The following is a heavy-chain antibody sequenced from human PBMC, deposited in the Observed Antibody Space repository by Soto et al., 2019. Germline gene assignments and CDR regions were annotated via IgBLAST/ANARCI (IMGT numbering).Heavy chain of an antibody. D-gene: IGHD4-4*01. Sequence: DSVKGSCKASGYTFTSYGISWVRQAPGQGLEWMGWISAYNGNTNYAQKLQGRVTMTTDTSTSTAYMELRSLRSDDTAVYYCARVRDLYRNSEGMHVWGQGTTVTVS. CDR2: ISAYNGNT. V-gene: IGHV1-18*04. CDR1: GYTFTSYG. J-gene: IGHJ6*02. CDR3: ARVRDLYRNSEGMHV.